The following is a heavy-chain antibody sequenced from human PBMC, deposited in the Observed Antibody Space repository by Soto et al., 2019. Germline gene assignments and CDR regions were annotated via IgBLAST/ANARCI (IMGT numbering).Heavy chain of an antibody. V-gene: IGHV4-30-2*01. J-gene: IGHJ1*01. D-gene: IGHD3-22*01. Sequence: SETLSLTCAVSGGSISSGGYSWSWIRQPPGKGLEWIGYIYHSGSTYYNPSLKSRVTISVDRSKNQFSLKLSSVTAADTAVYYCARDRVESGYPEYFQHWGQGTLVTVSS. CDR3: ARDRVESGYPEYFQH. CDR1: GGSISSGGYS. CDR2: IYHSGST.